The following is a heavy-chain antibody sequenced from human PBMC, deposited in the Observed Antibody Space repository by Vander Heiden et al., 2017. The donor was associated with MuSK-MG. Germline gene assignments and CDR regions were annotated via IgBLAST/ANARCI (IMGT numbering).Heavy chain of an antibody. V-gene: IGHV3-30*18. J-gene: IGHJ4*02. CDR1: GFTFSSYG. CDR3: AKDQTTVVTYFDY. CDR2: ISYEGSNK. Sequence: QVQLVESGGGVVQPGRSLRLSCAASGFTFSSYGMHWVRQAPGKGLEWVAVISYEGSNKYYADSVKGRFTISRDNSKNTLYLQMNSLRAEDTAVYYCAKDQTTVVTYFDYWGQGTLVTVSS. D-gene: IGHD4-17*01.